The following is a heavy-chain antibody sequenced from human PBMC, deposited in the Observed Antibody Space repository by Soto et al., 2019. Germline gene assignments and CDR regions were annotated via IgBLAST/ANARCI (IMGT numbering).Heavy chain of an antibody. CDR1: GYTFTSYG. CDR3: ARDRAVAESYYYYYGMDV. J-gene: IGHJ6*02. CDR2: ISAYNGNT. D-gene: IGHD6-19*01. V-gene: IGHV1-18*01. Sequence: ASVKVSCKASGYTFTSYGISWVRQAPGQGLGWMGWISAYNGNTNYAQKLQGRVTMTTDTSTSTAYMELRSLRSDDTAVYYCARDRAVAESYYYYYGMDVWDQGTTVTVSS.